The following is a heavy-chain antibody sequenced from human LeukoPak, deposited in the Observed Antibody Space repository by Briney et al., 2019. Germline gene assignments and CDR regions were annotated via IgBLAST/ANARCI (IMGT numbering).Heavy chain of an antibody. Sequence: PGGSLRLSCAASGFTFRNYAMTWVRQAPGKGLEWVSGISNDGDITYYSDSVKGRFTISRDNAKNTLNLQMNSLRAEDTAVYYCARDLGQYYDTSDNWFDPWGQGTLVTVSS. D-gene: IGHD3-22*01. CDR3: ARDLGQYYDTSDNWFDP. J-gene: IGHJ5*02. V-gene: IGHV3-23*01. CDR1: GFTFRNYA. CDR2: ISNDGDIT.